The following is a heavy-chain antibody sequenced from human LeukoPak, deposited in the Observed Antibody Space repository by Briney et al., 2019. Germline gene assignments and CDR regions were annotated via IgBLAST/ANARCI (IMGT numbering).Heavy chain of an antibody. CDR1: GGSISTGSYY. Sequence: PSETLSLTCTVSGGSISTGSYYCSWIRQPAGKGLEWIGRIYTSGSTNYNPSLKSRVTISVDTSKNQFSLKLSSVTAADTAVYYCASQKRGYSYGLFNYYYYMDVWGKGTTVTISS. CDR3: ASQKRGYSYGLFNYYYYMDV. V-gene: IGHV4-61*02. CDR2: IYTSGST. D-gene: IGHD5-18*01. J-gene: IGHJ6*03.